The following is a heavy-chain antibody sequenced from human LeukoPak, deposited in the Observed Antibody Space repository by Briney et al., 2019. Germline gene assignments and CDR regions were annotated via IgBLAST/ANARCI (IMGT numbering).Heavy chain of an antibody. V-gene: IGHV3-23*01. CDR3: AKEYYYGSGSYFDY. CDR1: GFTFSSYA. D-gene: IGHD3-10*01. Sequence: AGGSLRLSCAASGFTFSSYAMSWVRQAPGKGLEWVSAISGSGGSTYYADSVKGRFTISRDNSKNTLYPQMNSLRAEDTAVYYCAKEYYYGSGSYFDYWGQGTLVTVSS. CDR2: ISGSGGST. J-gene: IGHJ4*02.